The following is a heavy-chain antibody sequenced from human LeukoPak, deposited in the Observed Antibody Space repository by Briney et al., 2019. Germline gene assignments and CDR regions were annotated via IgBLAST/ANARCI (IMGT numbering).Heavy chain of an antibody. J-gene: IGHJ4*02. CDR3: AREIRGYYAAY. Sequence: GGSLRLSCAASGFNFVNYAMHWVRQAPGKGLDWVALISYDGSFQSYAGSVKGRFTISRDSSTNTVSLQMNSLRDEDTAMYYCAREIRGYYAAYWGQGILVTVSS. D-gene: IGHD3-3*01. CDR1: GFNFVNYA. V-gene: IGHV3-30*04. CDR2: ISYDGSFQ.